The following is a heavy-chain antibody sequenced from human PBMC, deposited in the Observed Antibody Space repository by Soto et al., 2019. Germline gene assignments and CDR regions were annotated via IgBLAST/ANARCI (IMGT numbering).Heavy chain of an antibody. V-gene: IGHV4-30-4*01. CDR2: IYYSGST. Sequence: SETLSLTCTVSGGSISSGDYYWSWIRQPPGKGLEWIGYIYYSGSTYYNPSLKSRVTISVDTSKNQFSLKLSSVTAADTAVYYCARGATYYYDSSGYHDAVDYWGQGTLVTVSS. J-gene: IGHJ4*02. D-gene: IGHD3-22*01. CDR1: GGSISSGDYY. CDR3: ARGATYYYDSSGYHDAVDY.